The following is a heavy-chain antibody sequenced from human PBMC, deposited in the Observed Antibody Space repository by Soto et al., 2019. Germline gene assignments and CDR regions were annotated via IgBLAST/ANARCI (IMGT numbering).Heavy chain of an antibody. CDR2: ISSSSSTI. CDR3: ARKNPLFYSGYPNPLEHDVFDI. CDR1: GFTFSSYS. J-gene: IGHJ3*02. V-gene: IGHV3-48*02. D-gene: IGHD5-12*01. Sequence: GGSLRLSCAASGFTFSSYSMNWVRQAPGKGLEWVSYISSSSSTIYYADSVKGRFTISRDNAKNSLYLQMNSLRDEDTAVYYCARKNPLFYSGYPNPLEHDVFDIGGQGTMVTVPS.